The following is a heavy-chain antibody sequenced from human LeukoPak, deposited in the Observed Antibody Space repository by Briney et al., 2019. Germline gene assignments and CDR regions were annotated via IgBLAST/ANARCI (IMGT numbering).Heavy chain of an antibody. J-gene: IGHJ4*02. CDR3: ARGRTYGSGSYWAFDY. V-gene: IGHV3-48*02. Sequence: GGSLRLSCAASGFSFSSYSMNWVRQAPGKGLEWISYISSSSVTIYYADSVKGRFTISRDNAKNSLYLQMNSLRDEDTAVYYCARGRTYGSGSYWAFDYWGQGTLVTVSS. CDR2: ISSSSVTI. D-gene: IGHD3-10*01. CDR1: GFSFSSYS.